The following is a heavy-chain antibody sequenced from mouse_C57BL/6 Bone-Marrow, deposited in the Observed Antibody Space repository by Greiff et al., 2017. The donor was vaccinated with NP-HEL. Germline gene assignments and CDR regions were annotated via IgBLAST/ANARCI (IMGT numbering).Heavy chain of an antibody. CDR1: GYTFTDYY. CDR3: ARYDYDVYWYFDV. Sequence: EVQLQQSGPELVKPGASVKISCKASGYTFTDYYMNWVKQSHGKSLEWIGDINPNNGGTSYNQKFKGKATLTVDKSSSTAYMELRSLTSEDSAVYYCARYDYDVYWYFDVWGTGTTVTVSS. V-gene: IGHV1-26*01. J-gene: IGHJ1*03. CDR2: INPNNGGT. D-gene: IGHD2-4*01.